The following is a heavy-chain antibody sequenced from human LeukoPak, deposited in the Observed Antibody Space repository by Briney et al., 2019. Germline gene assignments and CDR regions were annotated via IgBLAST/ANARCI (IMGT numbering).Heavy chain of an antibody. CDR2: INPSGGTT. Sequence: ASVKVSCKASGYTFTNYYIHWVRQAPGQGLEWMGLINPSGGTTNCAQKFQGRVTMTRDMSTTIVYMHLSSLRSEDTAVYYCAREAVTIFGLVRTQTPKGPHRFDPWGQGTLVTVSS. D-gene: IGHD3-3*01. CDR1: GYTFTNYY. J-gene: IGHJ5*02. V-gene: IGHV1-46*01. CDR3: AREAVTIFGLVRTQTPKGPHRFDP.